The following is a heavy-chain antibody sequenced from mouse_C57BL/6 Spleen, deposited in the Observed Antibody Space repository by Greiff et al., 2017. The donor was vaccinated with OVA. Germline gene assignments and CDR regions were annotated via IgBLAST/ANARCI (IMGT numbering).Heavy chain of an antibody. CDR3: ASLSYYFDY. Sequence: QVQLQQSGAELAKPGASVKLSCKASGYTFTSYWMHWVKQRPGQGLEWIGYINPSSGYTKYNPKFKDKATLTADTSSHTAYMQLSSLTYEDSTVDYYASLSYYFDYWGQGTTLTVSS. CDR2: INPSSGYT. V-gene: IGHV1-7*01. J-gene: IGHJ2*01. CDR1: GYTFTSYW.